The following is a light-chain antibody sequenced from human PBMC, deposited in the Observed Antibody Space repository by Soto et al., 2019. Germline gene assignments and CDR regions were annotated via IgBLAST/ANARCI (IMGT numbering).Light chain of an antibody. V-gene: IGKV3-20*01. CDR2: AAS. Sequence: EIVLTQSPGTLSLSAGERATLSCRAMQSVSSSFLAWYQQRPGQAPRLIIYAASSRATGIPDRFSCSGSGTDFTLTISRLEPEDFAVYYCQLCGSSPRWTFGQGTKVDIK. CDR3: QLCGSSPRWT. CDR1: QSVSSSF. J-gene: IGKJ1*01.